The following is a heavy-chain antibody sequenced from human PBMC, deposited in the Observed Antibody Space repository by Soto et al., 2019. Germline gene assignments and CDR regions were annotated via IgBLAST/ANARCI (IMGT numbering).Heavy chain of an antibody. D-gene: IGHD3-22*01. J-gene: IGHJ4*02. Sequence: GGSLRLSCAASGFTFSSYAMSWVRQAPGKGLEWVSAFSGSGGSTYYADSVKGRFTISRHNSKNTLYLQMNSQRAEDTAVYYYAKSSYYYDSSGYYPYYFDSWGQGTLVTVSS. V-gene: IGHV3-23*01. CDR3: AKSSYYYDSSGYYPYYFDS. CDR1: GFTFSSYA. CDR2: FSGSGGST.